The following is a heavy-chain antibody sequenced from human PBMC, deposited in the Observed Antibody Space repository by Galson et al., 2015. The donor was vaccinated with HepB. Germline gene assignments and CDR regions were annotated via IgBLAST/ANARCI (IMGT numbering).Heavy chain of an antibody. D-gene: IGHD5-12*01. CDR3: AHIFGFSYDAYFDY. Sequence: PALVKPPQTLTLTCTFSGFSLRTSGVGVGWIRQPPGKALEWLALIYCDDDKRYSPSLKSRLTITKDTSKNQVVLTMTNMDPVDTATYYCAHIFGFSYDAYFDYWGQGTLVTVSS. CDR2: IYCDDDK. V-gene: IGHV2-5*02. J-gene: IGHJ4*02. CDR1: GFSLRTSGVG.